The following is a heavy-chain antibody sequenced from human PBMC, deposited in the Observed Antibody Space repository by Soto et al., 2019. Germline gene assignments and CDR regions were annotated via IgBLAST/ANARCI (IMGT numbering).Heavy chain of an antibody. D-gene: IGHD5-12*01. CDR2: ISYDGSNK. J-gene: IGHJ6*03. Sequence: QVQLVESGGGVVQPGRSLRLSCAASGFTFSSYGMHWVRQAPGKGLEWVAVISYDGSNKYYADSVKGRFTISRDNSKNTLYLQMNSLRAEDTAVYYCAKTGDIVATNRDYYYYYYMDVWGKGTTVTVSS. CDR3: AKTGDIVATNRDYYYYYYMDV. CDR1: GFTFSSYG. V-gene: IGHV3-30*18.